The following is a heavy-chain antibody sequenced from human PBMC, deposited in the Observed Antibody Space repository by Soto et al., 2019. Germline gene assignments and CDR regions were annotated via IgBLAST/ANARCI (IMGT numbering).Heavy chain of an antibody. CDR3: ARESPRIAAPGYYYYYMDV. V-gene: IGHV4-59*01. CDR1: GGSISSYY. CDR2: IYYSGST. Sequence: NPSETLSLTCTVSGGSISSYYWSWIRQPPGKGLEWIGYIYYSGSTNYNPSLKSRVTISVDTSKNQFSLKLSSVTAADTAVYYCARESPRIAAPGYYYYYMDVWGKGTTVTVSS. D-gene: IGHD6-13*01. J-gene: IGHJ6*03.